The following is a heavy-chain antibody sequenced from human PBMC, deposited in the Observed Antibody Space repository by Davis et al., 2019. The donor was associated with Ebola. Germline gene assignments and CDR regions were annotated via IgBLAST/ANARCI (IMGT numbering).Heavy chain of an antibody. CDR1: GFSLHSPAVG. Sequence: SGPTLVKPTQTLTLTCTFSGFSLHSPAVGVGWIRQPPGQAPEWLALFYWDDNKWFRPSLSGRLTITKDTSKNQVVLTMTNVDPMDTATYFCAHSSGWLFDYWGQGTLVTVSS. D-gene: IGHD6-19*01. J-gene: IGHJ4*02. CDR2: FYWDDNK. CDR3: AHSSGWLFDY. V-gene: IGHV2-5*02.